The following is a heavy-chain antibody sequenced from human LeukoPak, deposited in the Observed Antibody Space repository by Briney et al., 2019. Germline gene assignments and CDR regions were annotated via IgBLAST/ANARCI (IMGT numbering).Heavy chain of an antibody. J-gene: IGHJ6*02. CDR3: AREIVVVPAAIGEYYYYGMDV. Sequence: SVKVSCKASGGTFSSYAISWVRQAPGQGLEWMGRIIPMLGIANYAQKFQGRVTITADKSTSTAYMELSSLRSEDTAVYYCAREIVVVPAAIGEYYYYGMDVWGQGTTVTVSS. CDR1: GGTFSSYA. D-gene: IGHD2-2*01. CDR2: IIPMLGIA. V-gene: IGHV1-69*04.